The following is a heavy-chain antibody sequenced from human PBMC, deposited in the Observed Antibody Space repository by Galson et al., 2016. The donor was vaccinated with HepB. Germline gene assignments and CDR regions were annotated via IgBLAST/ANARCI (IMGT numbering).Heavy chain of an antibody. J-gene: IGHJ5*02. CDR1: SGSINSGGYY. Sequence: TLSLTCTVSSGSINSGGYYWSWIRQHPGKGLEWIGYIYYSGTTYYNPSLKSRVSISVDTSKNQFSLKLSSLTAADTAVYFCASGLGDGGPFDPWGQGILVTVSS. CDR2: IYYSGTT. CDR3: ASGLGDGGPFDP. V-gene: IGHV4-31*03. D-gene: IGHD4-23*01.